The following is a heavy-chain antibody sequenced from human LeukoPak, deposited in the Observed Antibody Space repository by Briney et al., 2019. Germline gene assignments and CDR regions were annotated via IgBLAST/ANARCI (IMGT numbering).Heavy chain of an antibody. CDR1: GFTFSTYS. J-gene: IGHJ6*02. CDR2: ISSSSSYI. V-gene: IGHV3-21*01. CDR3: ARVKPQYDFWSGSDYGMDV. Sequence: PGGSLRLSCAASGFTFSTYSVNWVRQAPGKGLEWVSYISSSSSYIYYADSVKGRFTISRDDAKNSLYLQMNSLRAEDTAVYYCARVKPQYDFWSGSDYGMDVWGQGTTVTVSS. D-gene: IGHD3-3*01.